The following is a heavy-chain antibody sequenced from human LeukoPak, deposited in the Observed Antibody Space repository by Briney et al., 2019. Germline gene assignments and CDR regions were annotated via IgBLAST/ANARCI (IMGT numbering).Heavy chain of an antibody. Sequence: SETLSLTCTISGDSTNTYFWSWIRQPPGKGLEWIGYFYYTGTTNYNPSLKSRVTISVDTSKNQFSLKVNSVTAADTGVYYCASKSADHGELRFDYWGQGTLVTVSS. D-gene: IGHD4-17*01. CDR2: FYYTGTT. V-gene: IGHV4-59*01. CDR1: GDSTNTYF. CDR3: ASKSADHGELRFDY. J-gene: IGHJ4*02.